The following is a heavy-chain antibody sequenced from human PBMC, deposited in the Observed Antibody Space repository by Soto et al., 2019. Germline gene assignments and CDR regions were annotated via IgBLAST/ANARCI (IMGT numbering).Heavy chain of an antibody. J-gene: IGHJ6*02. CDR1: GFTFNIHN. CDR3: ASDLVGASDSYGLDV. V-gene: IGHV3-33*08. Sequence: SLRLSCSASGFTFNIHNMNWVRQAPGKGLEWVAIIWHDGNNKYYADSVRGRFIISRDNSKNRLYLQMNSLRAEDTAVYYCASDLVGASDSYGLDVWGQGTPVTVSS. D-gene: IGHD1-26*01. CDR2: IWHDGNNK.